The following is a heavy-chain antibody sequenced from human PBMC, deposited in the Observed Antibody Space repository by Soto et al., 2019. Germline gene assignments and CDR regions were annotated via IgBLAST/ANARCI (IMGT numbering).Heavy chain of an antibody. Sequence: PGGSLRLSCAVSGFTFSYYWMHWVRQAPGKGLVWVSHINSDGGTTDYAAPVKGRITISRDHSKDTLYLQMNSLKTEDTAVYYCTTGLSNGYYNFDYWGQGTPVTVSS. V-gene: IGHV3-15*07. CDR3: TTGLSNGYYNFDY. J-gene: IGHJ4*02. CDR2: INSDGGTT. CDR1: GFTFSYYW. D-gene: IGHD3-22*01.